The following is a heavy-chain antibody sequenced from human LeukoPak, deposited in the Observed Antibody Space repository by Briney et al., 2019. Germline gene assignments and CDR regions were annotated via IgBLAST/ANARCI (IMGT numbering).Heavy chain of an antibody. CDR1: GHIFTSFA. J-gene: IGHJ4*02. Sequence: ASVKVSCKASGHIFTSFAINWVRQAPGQGLEWMGWISVYNGNTNYAQKLQGRVTMTTDTSTTTAYMELRSLRSDDTAVYYCARGDYFDSSGYSGASLFDYWGQGTLVTVSS. CDR2: ISVYNGNT. CDR3: ARGDYFDSSGYSGASLFDY. V-gene: IGHV1-18*01. D-gene: IGHD3-22*01.